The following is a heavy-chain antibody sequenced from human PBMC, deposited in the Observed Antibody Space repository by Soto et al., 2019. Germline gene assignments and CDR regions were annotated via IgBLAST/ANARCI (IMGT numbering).Heavy chain of an antibody. CDR3: TRDPSSGFDY. J-gene: IGHJ4*02. CDR2: INPIGGRT. D-gene: IGHD3-22*01. Sequence: ASVKVSCKTSGNSFTSYYIHWVRQAPGQGLEWMGVINPIGGRTTYAQKFQGRVAMTRDTSTSTLYMDLSSLRSDDTAVYYCTRDPSSGFDYWGQGTQVTV. CDR1: GNSFTSYY. V-gene: IGHV1-46*01.